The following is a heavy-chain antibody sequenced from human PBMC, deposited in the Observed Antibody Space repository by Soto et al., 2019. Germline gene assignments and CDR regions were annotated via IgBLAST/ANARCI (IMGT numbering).Heavy chain of an antibody. CDR3: ARRGGVSWSGSYYYFDY. Sequence: QLQLQESGPGLVKPSETLSLTCTVSGGSISSSSYYWGWIRQPPGKGLEWIGSIYYSGSTYYNPSLKSRVTISVDTSKNQFSLKLSSVTAADTAVYYCARRGGVSWSGSYYYFDYWGQGTLVTVSS. CDR1: GGSISSSSYY. CDR2: IYYSGST. V-gene: IGHV4-39*01. J-gene: IGHJ4*02. D-gene: IGHD1-26*01.